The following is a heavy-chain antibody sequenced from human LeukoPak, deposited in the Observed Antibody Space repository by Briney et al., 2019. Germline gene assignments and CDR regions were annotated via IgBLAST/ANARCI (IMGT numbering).Heavy chain of an antibody. D-gene: IGHD2-8*01. CDR3: ALGHCINGVCYGLDY. V-gene: IGHV4-59*01. CDR2: IYYSGST. Sequence: PSETLSLTCTVSGDSISSYYWSWIRQPPGKGLEWIGYIYYSGSTMYNPSLKSRVTISVDTSKKQFSLKLRSVTAADTAVYYCALGHCINGVCYGLDYWGQGTLVTVSS. CDR1: GDSISSYY. J-gene: IGHJ4*02.